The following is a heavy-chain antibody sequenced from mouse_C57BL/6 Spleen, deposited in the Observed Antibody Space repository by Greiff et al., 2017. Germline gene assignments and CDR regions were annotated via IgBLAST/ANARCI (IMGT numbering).Heavy chain of an antibody. Sequence: DVMLVESGGGLVQPGGSLSLSCAASGFTFTDYYMSWVRQPPGKALEWLGFIRNKANGYTTEYSASVKGRFTISRDNSQSILYLQMNALRAEDSATYYCARYGSGFAYWGQGTLVTVSA. J-gene: IGHJ3*01. CDR1: GFTFTDYY. V-gene: IGHV7-3*01. CDR2: IRNKANGYTT. CDR3: ARYGSGFAY.